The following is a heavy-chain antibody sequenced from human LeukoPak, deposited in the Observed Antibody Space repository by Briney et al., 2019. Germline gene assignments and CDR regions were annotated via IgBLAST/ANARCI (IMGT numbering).Heavy chain of an antibody. J-gene: IGHJ5*02. D-gene: IGHD3-22*01. CDR1: GFTFRSYA. V-gene: IGHV3-30*04. Sequence: GGSLKLSCAASGFTFRSYAMHWVRQTPGTGLEWVAVVAHDGNSAQYADAVRGRFTISRDNSRNTMSLHMDTLRPEDTAVYYCARDASLYDGKSGWFDPWGQGTLVTVSS. CDR2: VAHDGNSA. CDR3: ARDASLYDGKSGWFDP.